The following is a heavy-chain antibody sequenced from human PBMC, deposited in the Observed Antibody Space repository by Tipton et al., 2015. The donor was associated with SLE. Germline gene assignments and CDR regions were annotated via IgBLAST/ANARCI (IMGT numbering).Heavy chain of an antibody. Sequence: SLRLSCAASGFTFDDYAMNWVRQVPGKGLEWVSGISWNSGSIGYADSVKGRFTISRDNAKNSLYLQMNSLRPEDTALYYCVKEHDTRGYFYGGGGFDYWGQGTLVTVSS. V-gene: IGHV3-9*01. CDR2: ISWNSGSI. D-gene: IGHD3-10*01. CDR3: VKEHDTRGYFYGGGGFDY. CDR1: GFTFDDYA. J-gene: IGHJ4*02.